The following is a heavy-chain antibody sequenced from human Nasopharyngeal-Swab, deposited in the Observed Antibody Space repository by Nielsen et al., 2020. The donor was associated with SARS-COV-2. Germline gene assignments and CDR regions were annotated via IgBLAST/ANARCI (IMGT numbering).Heavy chain of an antibody. CDR1: GFTLSDYY. D-gene: IGHD2-15*01. V-gene: IGHV3-11*04. CDR3: ARESSYCSGGSCYGGWYYFDY. CDR2: ISSSGSTI. J-gene: IGHJ4*02. Sequence: SCAASGFTLSDYYMSWIRQAPGKGLEWVSYISSSGSTIYYADSVKGRFTISRDNAKNSLYLQMNSLRAEDTAVYYCARESSYCSGGSCYGGWYYFDYWGQGTLVTVSS.